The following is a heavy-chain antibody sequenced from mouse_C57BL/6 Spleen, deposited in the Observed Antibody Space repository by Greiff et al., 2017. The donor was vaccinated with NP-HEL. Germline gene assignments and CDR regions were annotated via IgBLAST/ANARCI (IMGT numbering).Heavy chain of an antibody. CDR3: ARGDGNYDNYFDY. Sequence: QVQLQQSGAELVMPGASVKLSCKASGYTFTSYWLHWVKQRPGQGLEWIGEIDPSDSYTNYNQKFKGKSTLTVDKSSSTAYMQLSSLTSEDSAVYYCARGDGNYDNYFDYWGQGTTLTVSS. V-gene: IGHV1-69*01. CDR2: IDPSDSYT. D-gene: IGHD2-1*01. J-gene: IGHJ2*01. CDR1: GYTFTSYW.